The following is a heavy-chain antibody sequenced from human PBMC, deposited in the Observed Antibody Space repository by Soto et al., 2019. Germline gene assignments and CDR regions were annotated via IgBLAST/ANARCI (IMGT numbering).Heavy chain of an antibody. CDR3: ARVPLTTYFDL. D-gene: IGHD3-9*01. CDR2: VYNSGST. J-gene: IGHJ2*01. V-gene: IGHV4-61*01. CDR1: GGSVSGGSYC. Sequence: QVQLQESGPGLVKPSETLSLTCTVSGGSVSGGSYCWSWIRQPPGKGLECIGYVYNSGSTTYNPPLKSRDNISVDTSKNQFSLGLSSVTAADTAVYYCARVPLTTYFDLWGRGTLVTVSS.